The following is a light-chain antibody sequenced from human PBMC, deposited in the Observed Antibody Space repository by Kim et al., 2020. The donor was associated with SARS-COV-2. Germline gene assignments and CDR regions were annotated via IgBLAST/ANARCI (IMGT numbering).Light chain of an antibody. J-gene: IGKJ1*01. CDR3: MQALQTPRT. CDR2: LGS. Sequence: DIVMTQSPLSLPVTPGEPASISCRSSQSLLHSNGYNYLDWYLQKPGQSPQLLIYLGSNRASGVPDRFSGSGSGTDFTLKISRVEAVDVGVYYCMQALQTPRTFRQGTKVDIK. CDR1: QSLLHSNGYNY. V-gene: IGKV2-28*01.